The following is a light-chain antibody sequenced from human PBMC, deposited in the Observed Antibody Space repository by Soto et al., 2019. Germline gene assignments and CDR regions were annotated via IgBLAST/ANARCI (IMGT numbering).Light chain of an antibody. CDR2: EVS. CDR1: SSDVGGYNY. CDR3: SSYAGSNNYV. Sequence: QSPLTQPPSASGSPGQSVTISCTGTSSDVGGYNYVSWYQQHPGKAHKLMIYEVSKRPSRVPDRFSGSKSGNTAFLTVSGVQAEDEDDYYCSSYAGSNNYVFGTGTKVTVL. J-gene: IGLJ1*01. V-gene: IGLV2-8*01.